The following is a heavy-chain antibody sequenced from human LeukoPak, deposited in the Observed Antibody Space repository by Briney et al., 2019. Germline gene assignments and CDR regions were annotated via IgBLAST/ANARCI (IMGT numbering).Heavy chain of an antibody. J-gene: IGHJ5*02. Sequence: PGRSLRLSCAASGFTFSSYAMHWVRQAPGKGLEWVAVISYDGSNKYYADSVKGRFTISRDNSKNTLYLQMNSLRAEDTAVYYCARPNEYITIVRGVITNWFDPWGQGTLVTVSS. CDR1: GFTFSSYA. V-gene: IGHV3-30-3*01. CDR2: ISYDGSNK. CDR3: ARPNEYITIVRGVITNWFDP. D-gene: IGHD3-10*01.